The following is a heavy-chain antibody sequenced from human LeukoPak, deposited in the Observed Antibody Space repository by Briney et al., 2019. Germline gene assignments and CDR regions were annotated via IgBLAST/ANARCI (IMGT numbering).Heavy chain of an antibody. J-gene: IGHJ4*02. CDR3: LGLYDFWTDY. Sequence: GGSLRLSCAASGFTFSSYGMHWVRQAPGKGLEWVAVISYDGSNKYYADSVKGRFTISRDNSKNTLYLQMNSLRAEDTAVYYCLGLYDFWTDYWGQGALVNVSS. CDR2: ISYDGSNK. D-gene: IGHD3-3*01. V-gene: IGHV3-30*03. CDR1: GFTFSSYG.